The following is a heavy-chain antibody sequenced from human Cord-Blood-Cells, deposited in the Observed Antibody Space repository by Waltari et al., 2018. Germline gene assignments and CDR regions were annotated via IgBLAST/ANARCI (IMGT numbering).Heavy chain of an antibody. CDR1: GGSFSGYS. CDR2: INHSGST. CDR3: ATPGSYDSSGYYYNAFDI. J-gene: IGHJ3*02. V-gene: IGHV4-34*01. D-gene: IGHD3-22*01. Sequence: QVQLQQWGAGLLKPSETLSLPCAVYGGSFSGYSCSWTRHPPGKGLEWIGEINHSGSTNYNPSLKSRVTISVDTSKNQFSLKLSSVTAADTAVYYCATPGSYDSSGYYYNAFDIWGQGTMVTVSS.